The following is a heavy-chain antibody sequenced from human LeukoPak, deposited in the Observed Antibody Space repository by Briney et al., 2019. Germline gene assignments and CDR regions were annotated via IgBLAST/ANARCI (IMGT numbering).Heavy chain of an antibody. CDR1: GFTFSSYA. V-gene: IGHV3-23*01. J-gene: IGHJ4*02. CDR2: ISGSGGST. D-gene: IGHD2-15*01. Sequence: GGSLRLSSTTSGFTFSSYAMNWVRQAPGKGLEWVSAISGSGGSTYYADSVKGRFTISRDNSKNTLFLQMNSLRAEDTAVYYCAKDSSGGSWGQGTLVTVSS. CDR3: AKDSSGGS.